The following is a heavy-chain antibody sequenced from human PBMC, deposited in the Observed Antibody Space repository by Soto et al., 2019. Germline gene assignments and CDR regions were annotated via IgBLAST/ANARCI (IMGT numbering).Heavy chain of an antibody. V-gene: IGHV1-69*13. Sequence: SVKVSFKASGGTFSSYAISWVRQAPGQGLEWMGGIIPIFGTANYAQKFQGRVTITADESTSTAYMELSSLRSEDTAVYYCARDIWGPWVVVTATLNYGMDVWGQGTTVTVSS. J-gene: IGHJ6*02. CDR3: ARDIWGPWVVVTATLNYGMDV. CDR1: GGTFSSYA. D-gene: IGHD2-21*02. CDR2: IIPIFGTA.